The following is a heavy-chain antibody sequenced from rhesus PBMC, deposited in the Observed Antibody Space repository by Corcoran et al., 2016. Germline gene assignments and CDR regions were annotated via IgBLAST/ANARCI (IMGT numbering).Heavy chain of an antibody. CDR3: ARGVAATQNAFDF. J-gene: IGHJ3*01. V-gene: IGHV4-76*01. CDR1: GGSISSGYA. Sequence: QVQLQESGPGVVQPSEPLSLTCAVSGGSISSGYAWSWVRQPPGEGLEWIGYLYYSSGSTNYNPSLQNRVTISKDASKNQFSLRLSSVTAADTAVYYCARGVAATQNAFDFWGQGLRVTVSS. D-gene: IGHD4-29*01. CDR2: LYYSSGST.